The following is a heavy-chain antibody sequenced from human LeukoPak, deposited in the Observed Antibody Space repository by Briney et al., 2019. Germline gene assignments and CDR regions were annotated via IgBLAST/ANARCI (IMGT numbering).Heavy chain of an antibody. CDR3: ARSDDSSGYYDYFDY. J-gene: IGHJ4*02. Sequence: SETLSLTCAVSGGSISSNSYYWGWIRQSPGKGLEWIGTIYYSEYTYYSPSLKSRVTISRDTSKNQFSLELSSVTAAGTAVCYCARSDDSSGYYDYFDYWGQGTLVTVSS. V-gene: IGHV4-39*01. CDR2: IYYSEYT. D-gene: IGHD3-22*01. CDR1: GGSISSNSYY.